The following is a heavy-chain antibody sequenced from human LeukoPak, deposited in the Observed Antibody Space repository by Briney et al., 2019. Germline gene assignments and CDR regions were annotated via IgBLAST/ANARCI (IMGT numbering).Heavy chain of an antibody. CDR3: ATSTAGNDY. Sequence: GGSLRLSCAASGFTFSNYWMTCVRQAPGKGLEWVANVNQDGSEKYYVDSLKGRFTISRDNAKNSLYLQMSSLRAEDTALYYCATSTAGNDYWGQRTLVTVSS. J-gene: IGHJ4*02. CDR1: GFTFSNYW. V-gene: IGHV3-7*05. CDR2: VNQDGSEK. D-gene: IGHD4-17*01.